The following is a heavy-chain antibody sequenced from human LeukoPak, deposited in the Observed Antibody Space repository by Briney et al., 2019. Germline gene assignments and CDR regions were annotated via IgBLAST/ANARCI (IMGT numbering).Heavy chain of an antibody. D-gene: IGHD3-9*01. J-gene: IGHJ4*02. Sequence: GGSLRLSCAASGFTVSSNYMSWVRQAPGKGLEWVAFIRYDGSDKYYADSVKGRFTISRDNSKNTLYLQMNSLRAEDTAVYYCAKDQDFDSYFDYWGQGTLVTVSS. V-gene: IGHV3-30*02. CDR2: IRYDGSDK. CDR1: GFTVSSNY. CDR3: AKDQDFDSYFDY.